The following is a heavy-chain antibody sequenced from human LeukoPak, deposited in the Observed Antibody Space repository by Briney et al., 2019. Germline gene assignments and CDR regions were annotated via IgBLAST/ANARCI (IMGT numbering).Heavy chain of an antibody. CDR1: GGSISSSSYY. J-gene: IGHJ4*02. CDR2: IYYSGST. V-gene: IGHV4-61*05. CDR3: ARARGLYYYDSSGYIIDY. D-gene: IGHD3-22*01. Sequence: SETLSLTCTVSGGSISSSSYYWGWIRQPPGKGLEWIGYIYYSGSTNYNPSLKSRVTISVDTSKNQFSLKLSSVTAADTAVYYCARARGLYYYDSSGYIIDYWGQGTLVTVSS.